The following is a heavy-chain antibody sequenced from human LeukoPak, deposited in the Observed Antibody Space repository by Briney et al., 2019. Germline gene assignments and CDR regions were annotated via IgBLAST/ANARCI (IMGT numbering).Heavy chain of an antibody. J-gene: IGHJ5*02. CDR2: ISGSGGST. V-gene: IGHV3-23*01. D-gene: IGHD3-10*01. Sequence: GGSLRLSCAASGFTFSSYAMSWVRQAPGKGLEWVSAISGSGGSTYYADSVKGRFTISRDNSKNTLYLQMNSLRAEDTAVYYCARGIRIITMVRGVMLWFDPWGQGTLVTVSS. CDR3: ARGIRIITMVRGVMLWFDP. CDR1: GFTFSSYA.